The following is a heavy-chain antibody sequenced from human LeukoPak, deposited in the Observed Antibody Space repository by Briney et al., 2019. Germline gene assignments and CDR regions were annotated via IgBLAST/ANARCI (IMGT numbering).Heavy chain of an antibody. CDR2: IWYDGSNK. D-gene: IGHD6-6*01. CDR3: ARGGSIALNWFDP. CDR1: GFTFSSYG. J-gene: IGHJ5*02. V-gene: IGHV3-33*08. Sequence: GGSLRLSCAASGFTFSSYGMHWVRQAPGKGLEWVAVIWYDGSNKYYADSVKGRFTISRDNSKNTLYLQMNSLRAEDTAVYYCARGGSIALNWFDPWGQGTPVTVSS.